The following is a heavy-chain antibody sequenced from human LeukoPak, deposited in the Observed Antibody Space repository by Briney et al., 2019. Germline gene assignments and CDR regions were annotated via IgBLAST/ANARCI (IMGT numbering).Heavy chain of an antibody. CDR2: ISAHDGNT. CDR3: ARDGVYRSSPEYYLL. V-gene: IGHV1-18*01. Sequence: ASVTVSRKASVYTFTNYGISWVRQPPGPGREGVGWISAHDGNTNHAQKSEGRVTLNTQTSSSTAYLELRSLRCGDTAIYWCARDGVYRSSPEYYLLWGEGPVVSVSS. D-gene: IGHD6-6*01. J-gene: IGHJ1*01. CDR1: VYTFTNYG.